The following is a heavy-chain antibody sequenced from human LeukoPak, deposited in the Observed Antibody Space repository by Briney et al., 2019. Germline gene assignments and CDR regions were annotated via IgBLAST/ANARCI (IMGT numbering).Heavy chain of an antibody. CDR1: GFTFSSYS. V-gene: IGHV3-21*01. D-gene: IGHD3-9*01. CDR3: ARDGSGILTGYSPLDY. CDR2: ISSSSSYI. Sequence: GGSLRLSCAASGFTFSSYSMNWVRQAPGKGLEWVSSISSSSSYIYYADSVKGRFTISRDNAKNSLYLQMNSLRAEDTAVYYCARDGSGILTGYSPLDYWGQGTLSPSPQ. J-gene: IGHJ4*02.